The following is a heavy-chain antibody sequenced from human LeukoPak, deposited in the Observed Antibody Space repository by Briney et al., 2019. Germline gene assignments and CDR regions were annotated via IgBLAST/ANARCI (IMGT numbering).Heavy chain of an antibody. Sequence: VASVKVSCKASGYIFTSYGISWVRQAPGQGLEWMGGISAYNGNTNYAQKVQGRVTVTTDTSTSTAYMELRGLTSDDTAVYYCARVRGRDGTYYFDYWGQGTLVTVSS. D-gene: IGHD5-24*01. CDR1: GYIFTSYG. CDR3: ARVRGRDGTYYFDY. CDR2: ISAYNGNT. V-gene: IGHV1-18*01. J-gene: IGHJ4*02.